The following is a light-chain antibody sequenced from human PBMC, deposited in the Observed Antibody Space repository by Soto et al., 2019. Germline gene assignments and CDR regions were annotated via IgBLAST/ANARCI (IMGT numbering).Light chain of an antibody. CDR2: AAS. CDR3: LQHNSYPPT. V-gene: IGKV1-17*01. J-gene: IGKJ3*01. Sequence: DIHMTQSPASPSASVGDRVTITCRASQGIGNDLGWYQQKPGKAPKRLIYAASSLQSGVPSRFSGSGSGTEFTLTISSLQPEDFATYYCLQHNSYPPTFVPGTKVDI. CDR1: QGIGND.